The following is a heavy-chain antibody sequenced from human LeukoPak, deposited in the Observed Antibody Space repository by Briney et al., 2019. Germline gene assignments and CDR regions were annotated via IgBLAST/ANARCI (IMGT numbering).Heavy chain of an antibody. CDR1: GYTLTSYD. Sequence: ASVKVSCKASGYTLTSYDINWVRQATGQGLEWMGWMNPNSGSTGYAQKFQGRVTMTRNTSISTAYMELSSLRSEDTAVYYCARGKRYSGYDLMDWGQGTLVTVSS. D-gene: IGHD5-12*01. V-gene: IGHV1-8*01. CDR2: MNPNSGST. J-gene: IGHJ4*02. CDR3: ARGKRYSGYDLMD.